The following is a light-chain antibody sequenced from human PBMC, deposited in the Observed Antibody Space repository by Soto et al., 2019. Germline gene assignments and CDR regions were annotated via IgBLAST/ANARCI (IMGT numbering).Light chain of an antibody. CDR1: QSISTW. V-gene: IGKV1-5*03. Sequence: DIQMTQSPSTMSASVGDRVTITCRASQSISTWLAWYQQEPGKAPKLLIHKASSLGSGVPSRFSGGGSGTEFTLTISSLQPDDFGTYYCHQYKSYTPYTIGQGTKVDIK. J-gene: IGKJ2*01. CDR3: HQYKSYTPYT. CDR2: KAS.